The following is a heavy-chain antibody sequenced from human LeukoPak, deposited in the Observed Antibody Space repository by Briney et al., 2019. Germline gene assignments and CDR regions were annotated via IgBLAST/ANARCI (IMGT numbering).Heavy chain of an antibody. J-gene: IGHJ3*02. V-gene: IGHV4-31*03. Sequence: PSETLSLTCTVSGGSISSGGYYWSWIRQHPGKGLEWIGYIYYSGSTYYNPSLKSRVTISVDTSKNQFSLKLSSVTAADTAVYYCARDKVAGTAQAFDIWGQGTMVTVSS. CDR1: GGSISSGGYY. CDR3: ARDKVAGTAQAFDI. D-gene: IGHD6-19*01. CDR2: IYYSGST.